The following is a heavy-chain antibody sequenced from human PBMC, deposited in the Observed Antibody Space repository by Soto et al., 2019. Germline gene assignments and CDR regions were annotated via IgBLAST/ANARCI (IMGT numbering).Heavy chain of an antibody. V-gene: IGHV4-4*09. CDR2: TCSRGSA. J-gene: IGHJ4*02. CDR1: GDSIGNFH. D-gene: IGHD6-25*01. CDR3: ARHHPRTLAALEIPCDF. Sequence: LETLCLTWTVSGDSIGNFHWSWIRQHPGTGLEWRSLTCSRGSATYTPTLKRRGTITGDTSKNPLFLKLTSVTAADTAVYFCARHHPRTLAALEIPCDFWGKGTLVT.